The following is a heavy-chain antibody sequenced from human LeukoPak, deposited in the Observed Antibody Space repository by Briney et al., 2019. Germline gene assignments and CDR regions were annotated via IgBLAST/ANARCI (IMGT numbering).Heavy chain of an antibody. CDR3: ARDMGDIVVVVAPGYFDY. D-gene: IGHD2-15*01. CDR2: IYHSGST. Sequence: SETLSLTCTVSGGSISSGGYYWSWIRQPPGKGLEWIGYIYHSGSTYYNPSLKSRVTISVDTSKNQFSLKLSSVTAADTAVYYCARDMGDIVVVVAPGYFDYWGQGTLVTVSS. V-gene: IGHV4-30-2*01. J-gene: IGHJ4*02. CDR1: GGSISSGGYY.